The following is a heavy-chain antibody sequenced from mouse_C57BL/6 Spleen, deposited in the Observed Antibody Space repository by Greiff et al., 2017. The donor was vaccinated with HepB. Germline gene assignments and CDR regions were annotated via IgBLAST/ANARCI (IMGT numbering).Heavy chain of an antibody. D-gene: IGHD1-1*01. CDR1: GFTFTDYY. CDR3: ARSYGSSPYFDY. V-gene: IGHV7-3*01. Sequence: EVQVVESGGGLVQPGGSLSLSCAASGFTFTDYYMSWVRQPPGKALEWLGFIRNKANGYTTEYSASVKGRFTISRDNSQSILYLQMNALRAEDSATYYCARSYGSSPYFDYWGQGTTLTVSS. J-gene: IGHJ2*01. CDR2: IRNKANGYTT.